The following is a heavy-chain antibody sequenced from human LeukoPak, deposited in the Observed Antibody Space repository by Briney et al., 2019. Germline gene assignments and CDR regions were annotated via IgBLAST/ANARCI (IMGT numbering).Heavy chain of an antibody. J-gene: IGHJ4*02. CDR3: ARAAYCSSTSCLYYFDY. CDR1: GGTFSSYA. D-gene: IGHD2-2*01. Sequence: SVKVSCKASGGTFSSYAISWVRQAPGQGLEWMGGIIPIFGTASYAQKFQGRVTITTDESTSTAYMELSSLRSEDTAVYYCARAAYCSSTSCLYYFDYWGQGTLVTVSS. CDR2: IIPIFGTA. V-gene: IGHV1-69*05.